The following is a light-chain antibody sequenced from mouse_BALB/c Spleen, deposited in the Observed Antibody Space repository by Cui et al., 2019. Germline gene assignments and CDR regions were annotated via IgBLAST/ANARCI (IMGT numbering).Light chain of an antibody. CDR2: LKKDGSH. CDR1: SQHSTYT. Sequence: QLVLTQSSSASFSLGASAKLTCTLSSQHSTYTIEWYQQQPLKPPKYVMELKKDGSHSTGDGIPDRFSGSSSGADRYLSISNIQPEDEAIYICGVGDTIKEHVFGGGTKVTVL. CDR3: GVGDTIKEHV. V-gene: IGLV3*01. J-gene: IGLJ2*01.